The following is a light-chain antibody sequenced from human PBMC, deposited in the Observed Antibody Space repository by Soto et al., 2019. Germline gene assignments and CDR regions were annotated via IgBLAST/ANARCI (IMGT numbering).Light chain of an antibody. CDR3: QQYNNWPPDRT. CDR1: QSVGSN. J-gene: IGKJ1*01. CDR2: GAS. Sequence: EIVMTQSQATLSVSPGERATLSCRASQSVGSNLAWYQQKPGQAPRLLIYGASTMATGIPARFSGSGSGTEFTLTISSLQSEDFAIYFCQQYNNWPPDRTFGQGTKVEIK. V-gene: IGKV3-15*01.